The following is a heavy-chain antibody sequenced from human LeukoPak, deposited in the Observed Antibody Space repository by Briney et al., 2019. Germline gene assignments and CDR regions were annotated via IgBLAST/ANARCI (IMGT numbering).Heavy chain of an antibody. V-gene: IGHV3-11*05. CDR2: ISTSGDYT. CDR1: GFTFSDYY. J-gene: IGHJ6*02. CDR3: ARGHYGLDV. Sequence: GGSLRLSCAASGFTFSDYYMTWIRLAPGKGLEWVSYISTSGDYTNYADSVMGRYTMSRDNARNSLYLQMSGLRDEDTAVYYCARGHYGLDVWGQGTTVTVSS.